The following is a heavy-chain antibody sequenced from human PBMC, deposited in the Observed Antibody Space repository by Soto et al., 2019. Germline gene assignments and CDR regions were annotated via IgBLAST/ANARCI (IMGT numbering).Heavy chain of an antibody. CDR3: ARTTTRGASAWVPP. V-gene: IGHV4-34*01. Sequence: QVQLQHWGSGLLKPSETLSLPCAIYGGSFSDYYWHWIRQSPGKGLEWIGEIHLSGRVNFTPSLTSRAPLAMETAKHQLSLTLTPVTAADAAVYFCARTTTRGASAWVPPWGRANLVTVSS. CDR1: GGSFSDYY. CDR2: IHLSGRV. J-gene: IGHJ5*02. D-gene: IGHD1-1*01.